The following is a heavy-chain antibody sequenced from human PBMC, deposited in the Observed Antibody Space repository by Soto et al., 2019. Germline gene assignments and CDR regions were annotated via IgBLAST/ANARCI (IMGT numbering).Heavy chain of an antibody. CDR3: ASPARRSGYSYGYYYYGMDV. D-gene: IGHD5-18*01. V-gene: IGHV5-10-1*01. CDR1: GYSFTSYW. J-gene: IGHJ6*02. CDR2: IDPSDSYT. Sequence: GESLKISCKGSGYSFTSYWISWVRQMPGKGLEWMGRIDPSDSYTNYSPSFQGHVTISADKSISTAYRQWSSLKASDTAMYYCASPARRSGYSYGYYYYGMDVWGQGTTVTVSS.